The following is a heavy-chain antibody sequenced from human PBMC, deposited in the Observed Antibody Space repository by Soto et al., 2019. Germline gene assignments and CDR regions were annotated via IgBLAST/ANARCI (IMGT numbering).Heavy chain of an antibody. J-gene: IGHJ4*02. CDR3: ACPPYGDHVDY. V-gene: IGHV1-8*01. Sequence: QVQLVQSGAEVKKPGASVKVSCKASGYTFTSYDINWVRQATGQGLEWMGWMNPNSGNTGYAQKFQGIGTMTRNTAISTAYTALSSLRSEASAVSACACPPYGDHVDYWGQGTLVTVSS. CDR1: GYTFTSYD. D-gene: IGHD4-17*01. CDR2: MNPNSGNT.